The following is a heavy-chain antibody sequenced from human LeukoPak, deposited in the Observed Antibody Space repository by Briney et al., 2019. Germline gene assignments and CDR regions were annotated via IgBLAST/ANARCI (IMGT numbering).Heavy chain of an antibody. V-gene: IGHV3-7*01. D-gene: IGHD3-22*01. J-gene: IGHJ4*02. CDR2: MNEYGSEI. CDR3: ARDYGEYYYDSSGYYGGFDY. CDR1: GFTFSGYS. Sequence: GGSLRLSCAVSGFTFSGYSMSWVRQAPGKGLEWVAKMNEYGSEIFYVDSVKGRFTISRDNAKNSLYLQMNSLRAEDTAVYYCARDYGEYYYDSSGYYGGFDYWGQGTLVTVSS.